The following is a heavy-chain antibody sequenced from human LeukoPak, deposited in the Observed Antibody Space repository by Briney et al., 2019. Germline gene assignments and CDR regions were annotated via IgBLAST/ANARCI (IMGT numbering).Heavy chain of an antibody. CDR3: ARGLQYYYDSSGYYFDY. Sequence: PGGSLRLSCAASGFTFNSYSMHWVRQAPGKGLEWVAVISYDGSNKHYGDSVNGPFTISRDNSKNTLYLELSSLRAEDTAVFYCARGLQYYYDSSGYYFDYWGQGTLVTVSS. CDR1: GFTFNSYS. D-gene: IGHD3-22*01. CDR2: ISYDGSNK. J-gene: IGHJ4*02. V-gene: IGHV3-30-3*01.